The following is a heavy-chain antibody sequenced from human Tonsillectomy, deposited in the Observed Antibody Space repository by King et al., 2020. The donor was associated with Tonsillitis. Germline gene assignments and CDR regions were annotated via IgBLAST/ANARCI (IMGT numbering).Heavy chain of an antibody. CDR3: ARNIAVAGNDPWYYYYGMDV. CDR2: INPSGGST. V-gene: IGHV1-46*01. Sequence: VQLVQSGAEVKKPGASVKVSCKASGYTFTSYYMHWVRQAPGQGLEWMGIINPSGGSTNYAQKFQGRVTMTRDTSTSTVYMELSSLRSEDTALYYCARNIAVAGNDPWYYYYGMDVWGQGTTVTVSS. J-gene: IGHJ6*02. CDR1: GYTFTSYY. D-gene: IGHD6-19*01.